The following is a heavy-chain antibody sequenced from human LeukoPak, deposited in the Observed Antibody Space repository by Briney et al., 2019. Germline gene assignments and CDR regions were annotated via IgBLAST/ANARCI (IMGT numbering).Heavy chain of an antibody. CDR2: IYTSGST. J-gene: IGHJ6*03. CDR3: ARRANDYYYYYMDV. CDR1: GGSISSYC. V-gene: IGHV4-4*09. D-gene: IGHD3-16*01. Sequence: SETLSLTCTVSGGSISSYCWSWIRQPPGKGLEWIGYIYTSGSTNYNPSLKSRVTISVDTSKNQFSLKLSSVTVADTAVYSCARRANDYYYYYMDVWGKGTTVTVSS.